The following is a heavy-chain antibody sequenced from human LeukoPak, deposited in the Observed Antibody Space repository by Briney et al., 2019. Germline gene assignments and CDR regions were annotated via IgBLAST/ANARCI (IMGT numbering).Heavy chain of an antibody. D-gene: IGHD2-2*01. CDR2: ISSSSTTI. V-gene: IGHV3-48*04. Sequence: GGSLRLSCAASGFNFSTYNMNWVRQAPGRGLEWVSFISSSSTTIYYADSVEGRFTISRDNAENALYLQMDSLRAEDTAVYYCARAPAASFDYWGQGALIAVSS. J-gene: IGHJ4*02. CDR1: GFNFSTYN. CDR3: ARAPAASFDY.